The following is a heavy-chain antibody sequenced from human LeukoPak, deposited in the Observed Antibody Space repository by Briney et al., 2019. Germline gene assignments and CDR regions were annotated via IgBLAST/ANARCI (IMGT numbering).Heavy chain of an antibody. D-gene: IGHD6-13*01. Sequence: PSETLSLTCAVYGGSFSGYYWSWIRQPPGKGLEWIGEINHSGSTNYNPSLKSRVTISVNTSKNQFSLKLSSMTAADTAAYYCARHKRYSSSWYPPPPDYWGQGTLVTVSS. CDR2: INHSGST. V-gene: IGHV4-34*01. J-gene: IGHJ4*02. CDR3: ARHKRYSSSWYPPPPDY. CDR1: GGSFSGYY.